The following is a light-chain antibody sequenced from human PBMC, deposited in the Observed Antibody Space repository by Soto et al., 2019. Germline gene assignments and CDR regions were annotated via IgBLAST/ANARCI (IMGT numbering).Light chain of an antibody. CDR2: GAS. CDR3: QQTYSAPRT. V-gene: IGKV1-39*01. Sequence: DIRMTQSPSSLSASIGDRVTITCRASQSISNFLNWYQQKPGKNPKPLIYGASSLHSGVPSKFSGSGSGTDFTLTISSPQPEDFATYYCQQTYSAPRTFGQGTKVEIK. J-gene: IGKJ1*01. CDR1: QSISNF.